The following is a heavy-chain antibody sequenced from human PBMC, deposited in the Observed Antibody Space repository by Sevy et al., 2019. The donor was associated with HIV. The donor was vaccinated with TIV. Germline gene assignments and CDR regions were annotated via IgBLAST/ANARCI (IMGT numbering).Heavy chain of an antibody. CDR2: IRSKAYGGTT. V-gene: IGHV3-49*03. CDR1: GFTFGDYA. J-gene: IGHJ4*02. D-gene: IGHD3-22*01. CDR3: TSYPGYYYDSSGYYRFDY. Sequence: GGSLRLSCTASGFTFGDYAMSWFRQAPGKGLEWVGFIRSKAYGGTTEYAASVKGRFTISRDDSKSIANMQMNSLKTEDTAVYYCTSYPGYYYDSSGYYRFDYWGQGTLVTVSS.